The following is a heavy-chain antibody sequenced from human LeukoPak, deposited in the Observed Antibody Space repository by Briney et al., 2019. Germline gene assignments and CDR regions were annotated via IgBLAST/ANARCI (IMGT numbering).Heavy chain of an antibody. J-gene: IGHJ4*02. CDR2: IYSGGST. CDR1: GFTVSSNY. CDR3: ARSIVPLGYFDY. D-gene: IGHD2-2*01. V-gene: IGHV3-66*02. Sequence: GGSLRLSCAASGFTVSSNYMSWVRQAPGEGLEWVSVIYSGGSTYYADSVKGRFTISRDNSKNTLYLQMNSLRAEDTAVYYCARSIVPLGYFDYWGQGTLVTVSS.